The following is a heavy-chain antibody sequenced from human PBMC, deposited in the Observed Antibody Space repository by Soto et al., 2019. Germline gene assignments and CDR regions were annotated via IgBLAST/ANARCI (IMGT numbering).Heavy chain of an antibody. V-gene: IGHV4-39*01. CDR1: GGSISSSSYY. Sequence: QLQLQESGPGLVKPSETLSLTCTVSGGSISSSSYYWGWIRQPPGKGLEWIGSIYYSGSTYYNPSLKIRVTISVDTSKNHFSLKLSSVTAADTAVYYCARSMTTVVTLDYWGQGTLVTVSS. J-gene: IGHJ4*02. CDR3: ARSMTTVVTLDY. CDR2: IYYSGST. D-gene: IGHD4-17*01.